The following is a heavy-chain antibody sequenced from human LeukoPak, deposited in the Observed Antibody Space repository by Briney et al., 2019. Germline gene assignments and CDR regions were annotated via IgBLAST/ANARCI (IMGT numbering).Heavy chain of an antibody. J-gene: IGHJ5*02. D-gene: IGHD2-15*01. V-gene: IGHV4-39*01. CDR2: IYYSGST. Sequence: SETLSLTCTVSGVSISSRSYYWGWIRQPPGKGLEWIGSIYYSGSTYCNPSLKSRVTISVDTSKNQFSLKLRSVTAADSAVYYCANGWRGFLDPWGQGTLVTVSS. CDR1: GVSISSRSYY. CDR3: ANGWRGFLDP.